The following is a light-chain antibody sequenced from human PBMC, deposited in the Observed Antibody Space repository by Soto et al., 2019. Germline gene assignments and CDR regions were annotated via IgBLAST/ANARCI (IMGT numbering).Light chain of an antibody. CDR1: SSDVGGYNY. J-gene: IGLJ2*01. V-gene: IGLV2-14*01. Sequence: QSALTQPASVSGSPGQSITISCTGTSSDVGGYNYVSWYQQHPGKAPKLMIYDVSNRPSGVSNRFSGSKSGNTASLTISGLQAEVEADYYCSSYTSSSISFGGGTKLTVL. CDR2: DVS. CDR3: SSYTSSSIS.